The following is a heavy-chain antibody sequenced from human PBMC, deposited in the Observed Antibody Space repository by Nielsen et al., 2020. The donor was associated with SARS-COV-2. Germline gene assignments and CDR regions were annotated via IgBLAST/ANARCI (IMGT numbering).Heavy chain of an antibody. CDR2: IYYSGST. CDR3: ARGVTTVVTPGGVFDI. D-gene: IGHD4-23*01. V-gene: IGHV4-30-4*01. CDR1: GVSIRRGDYY. Sequence: SETLSLTCTVSGVSIRRGDYYWRWIRQPQGKGLEWLGSIYYSGSTYYNSSLKSRVTISVDTSKNQFSLKLSSVTAADTAVYYCARGVTTVVTPGGVFDIWGQGTMVTVCS. J-gene: IGHJ3*02.